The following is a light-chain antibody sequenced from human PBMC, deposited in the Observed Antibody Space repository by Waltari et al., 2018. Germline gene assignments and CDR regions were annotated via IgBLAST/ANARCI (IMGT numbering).Light chain of an antibody. CDR3: QQANSFPIT. Sequence: DIQMTQSPSSVSASVGDRVTITCRASQDIRNWLAWYQQKPGKAPNLLIYATSSLQTGVPSRFSGSGSGTDFTLTISSLQPEDFATYYCQQANSFPITFGPGTKVDIK. CDR2: ATS. CDR1: QDIRNW. V-gene: IGKV1-12*01. J-gene: IGKJ3*01.